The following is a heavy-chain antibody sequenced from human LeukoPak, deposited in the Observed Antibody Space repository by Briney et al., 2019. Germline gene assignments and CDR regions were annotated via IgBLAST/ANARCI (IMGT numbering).Heavy chain of an antibody. J-gene: IGHJ3*02. Sequence: ASLKVSCKASGYTFTGYYMHWVRQAPGQGLEWMGWINPNSGGTNYAQKFQGRVTMTRDTSISTAYMELSRLRSDDTAVYYCARFVGSYGAFDIWGQGTMVTVSS. CDR1: GYTFTGYY. CDR3: ARFVGSYGAFDI. D-gene: IGHD1-26*01. CDR2: INPNSGGT. V-gene: IGHV1-2*02.